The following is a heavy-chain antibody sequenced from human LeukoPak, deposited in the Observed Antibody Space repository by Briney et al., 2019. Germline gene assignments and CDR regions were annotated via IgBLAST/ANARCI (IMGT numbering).Heavy chain of an antibody. CDR2: ISAYNGNT. J-gene: IGHJ4*02. CDR1: GYTFTSYG. CDR3: ARTYCGGDCYSGFDY. D-gene: IGHD2-21*02. Sequence: ASVKVSCKASGYTFTSYGISWVRQAPGQGLEWMGWISAYNGNTNYAQKLQGRVTMTTDTSTSTAYMELRSLRSDDTAVYYCARTYCGGDCYSGFDYWGQGTLVTVSS. V-gene: IGHV1-18*01.